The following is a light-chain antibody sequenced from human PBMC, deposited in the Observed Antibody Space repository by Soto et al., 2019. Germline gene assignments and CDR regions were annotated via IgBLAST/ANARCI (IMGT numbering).Light chain of an antibody. CDR2: AAA. J-gene: IGKJ4*01. Sequence: DIHLTQSPCLLSASVGDRVTITCRASQGISQYVAWYQQKPGKAPKLLVYAAAVLQDGVPSRFSGSGSGTDFTLTISSLQPEDFATYYCQQLNSYPLTFGGGTKVDIK. CDR3: QQLNSYPLT. V-gene: IGKV1-9*01. CDR1: QGISQY.